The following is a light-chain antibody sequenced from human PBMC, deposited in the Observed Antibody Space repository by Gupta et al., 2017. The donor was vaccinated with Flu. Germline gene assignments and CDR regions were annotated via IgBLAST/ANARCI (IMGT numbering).Light chain of an antibody. CDR3: SSYAGSNNFV. V-gene: IGLV2-8*01. Sequence: QSALTQPPSASGSPGQEVTISCTGTSSDGGGSNDVSWSQQHPGKAPKLMVYEVTQRPSGVPDRFSGSRSGNTASLTVSGLQAEDEADYYCSSYAGSNNFVFGTGTKVTVL. CDR1: SSDGGGSND. CDR2: EVT. J-gene: IGLJ1*01.